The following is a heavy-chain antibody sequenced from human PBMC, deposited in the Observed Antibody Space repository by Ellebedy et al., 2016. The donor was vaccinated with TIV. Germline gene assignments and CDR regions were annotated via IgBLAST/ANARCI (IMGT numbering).Heavy chain of an antibody. CDR1: GFTFSGYY. Sequence: PGGSLRLSCAASGFTFSGYYMSWFRQATGKGPELVSYISYRGDLMYYADSVKGRFTTSRDNAGNSLYLQMNSLRAEDTAVYYCARLGVIAAAGASDYWGQGTLVIVSS. D-gene: IGHD6-13*01. V-gene: IGHV3-11*01. CDR3: ARLGVIAAAGASDY. CDR2: ISYRGDLM. J-gene: IGHJ4*02.